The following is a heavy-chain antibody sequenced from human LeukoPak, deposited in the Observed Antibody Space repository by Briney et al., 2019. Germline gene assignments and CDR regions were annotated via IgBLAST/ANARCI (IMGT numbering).Heavy chain of an antibody. CDR2: IYYSGST. Sequence: SETLSLTCTVSGGSISSSSYYWGWIRQPPGKGLEWIGSIYYSGSTYYNPSLKSRVTISVDTSKNQFSLKLSSVTAADTAVYYCAREGGYCSGGSCYRTLPTRPFDYWGQGTLVTVSS. CDR1: GGSISSSSYY. D-gene: IGHD2-15*01. V-gene: IGHV4-39*02. CDR3: AREGGYCSGGSCYRTLPTRPFDY. J-gene: IGHJ4*02.